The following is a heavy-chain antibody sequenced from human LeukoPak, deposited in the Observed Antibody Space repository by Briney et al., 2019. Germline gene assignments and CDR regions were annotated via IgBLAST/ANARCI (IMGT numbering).Heavy chain of an antibody. CDR2: IYYSGST. CDR1: GGSISSYS. D-gene: IGHD3-3*01. CDR3: ARGGTGYDFWSGYRFGP. Sequence: SETLSLTCTVSGGSISSYSWSWIRQPPGKGLEWIGYIYYSGSTNYNPSLKSRVTISVDTSKNQFSLKLSSVTAADTAVYYCARGGTGYDFWSGYRFGPWGQGTLVTVSS. J-gene: IGHJ5*02. V-gene: IGHV4-59*01.